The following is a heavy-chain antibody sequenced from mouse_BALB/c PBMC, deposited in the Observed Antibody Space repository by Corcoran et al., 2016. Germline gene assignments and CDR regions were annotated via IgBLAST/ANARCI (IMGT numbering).Heavy chain of an antibody. CDR1: GYTFSSYW. J-gene: IGHJ2*01. Sequence: QVQLQQSGAELMKPGASVKISCKATGYTFSSYWIEWVKQRPGHGLEWIGEILPGSGSTNYNEKFKGKATFTADTSSNTAYMQLSSLTSEDSSVYYCASATMITTEYYFDSWGQGTTLTVSS. D-gene: IGHD2-4*01. CDR2: ILPGSGST. CDR3: ASATMITTEYYFDS. V-gene: IGHV1-9*01.